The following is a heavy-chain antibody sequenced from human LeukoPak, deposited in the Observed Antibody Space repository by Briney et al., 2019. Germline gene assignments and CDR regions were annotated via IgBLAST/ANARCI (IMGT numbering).Heavy chain of an antibody. CDR3: AKEYSSSGFFDY. V-gene: IGHV3-23*01. CDR1: GFTFSSYA. Sequence: GGSLRLSCAASGFTFSSYAISWVRQAPGKGLEWVSAISGDGAKTYYPDSVRGRFTISRDNSKNTLYLQMNSLSAEDTAVYYCAKEYSSSGFFDYWGQGTLVTVSS. D-gene: IGHD6-6*01. J-gene: IGHJ4*02. CDR2: ISGDGAKT.